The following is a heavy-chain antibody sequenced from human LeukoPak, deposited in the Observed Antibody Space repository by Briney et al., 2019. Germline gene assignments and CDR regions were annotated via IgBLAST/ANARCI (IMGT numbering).Heavy chain of an antibody. J-gene: IGHJ4*02. Sequence: GGALRLSCAASGLTFSSYVWHWVRQPPGKGLAGVGVIYYDGSNKYYAASVKGRFTISRDNSKNTLYLQMNSLRAEDTAVYYCAKAGMTTVTTSFDYWGQGTLVTVSS. CDR1: GLTFSSYV. D-gene: IGHD4-17*01. CDR3: AKAGMTTVTTSFDY. V-gene: IGHV3-30*18. CDR2: IYYDGSNK.